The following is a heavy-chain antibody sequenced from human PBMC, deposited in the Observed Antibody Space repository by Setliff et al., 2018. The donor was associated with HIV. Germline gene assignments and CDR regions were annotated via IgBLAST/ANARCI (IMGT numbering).Heavy chain of an antibody. CDR3: AREGCGDGTCYAPDL. CDR2: ISNSVSTV. V-gene: IGHV3-48*03. J-gene: IGHJ4*02. D-gene: IGHD2-15*01. Sequence: GGSLRLSCAASGFTFSRYEMNWVRQAPGKGLEWVSYISNSVSTVYYADSVKGRFTIPRDNAKNSMYLQMSSLRVEDTAVYYCAREGCGDGTCYAPDLWGQGTLVTVSS. CDR1: GFTFSRYE.